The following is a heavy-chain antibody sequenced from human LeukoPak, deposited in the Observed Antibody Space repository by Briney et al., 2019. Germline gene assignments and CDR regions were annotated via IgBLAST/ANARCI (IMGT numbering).Heavy chain of an antibody. D-gene: IGHD3-3*01. CDR1: GYTFTGYY. Sequence: AAVKVSREASGYTFTGYYLHWVRQAPGQGLEWMGLINPTSGDTNYAQKFHGRATMGRDTSISTAYMELSRLRSDETAVYYCAGDVGFGPGPRDYLGVVPYYYYMDVWGKGTTVTVSS. V-gene: IGHV1-2*02. CDR3: AGDVGFGPGPRDYLGVVPYYYYMDV. J-gene: IGHJ6*03. CDR2: INPTSGDT.